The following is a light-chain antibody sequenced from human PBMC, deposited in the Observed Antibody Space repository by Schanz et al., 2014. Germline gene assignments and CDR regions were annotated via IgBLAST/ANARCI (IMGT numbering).Light chain of an antibody. CDR2: AAY. Sequence: EIVLTQSPTTLSLSPGERATLSCRASQSISSSLLAWYQQKPGLAPRLLIYAAYTRASGIPDKFSGSGSGTDFTLAITRLEPEDFAVYYCQYYDNSPRIAFGQGTRREIK. J-gene: IGKJ5*01. V-gene: IGKV3-20*01. CDR3: QYYDNSPRIA. CDR1: QSISSSL.